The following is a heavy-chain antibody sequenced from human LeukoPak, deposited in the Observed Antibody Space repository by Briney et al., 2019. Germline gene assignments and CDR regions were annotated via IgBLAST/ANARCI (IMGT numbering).Heavy chain of an antibody. CDR2: ISGSGGRT. CDR3: AKIRSEVVVAATNY. CDR1: GCTFSSYA. D-gene: IGHD2-15*01. V-gene: IGHV3-23*01. J-gene: IGHJ4*02. Sequence: TGGSLRLSCAASGCTFSSYAMSWVRQAPGKGLEWVSAISGSGGRTYYADSVKGRFTISRDNSKDTLFLQMDSLRAEDTAVYYCAKIRSEVVVAATNYWGQGTLVSVSS.